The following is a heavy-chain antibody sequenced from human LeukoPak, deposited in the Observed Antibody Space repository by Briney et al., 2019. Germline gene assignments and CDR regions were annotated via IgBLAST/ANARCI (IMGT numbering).Heavy chain of an antibody. D-gene: IGHD5-24*01. Sequence: SETLSLTCAVYGGSFSGYYWSWIRQPPGKGLEWIGEINHNGSTNYNPSLKSRVTISVDTSKNQFSLKLSSVTAADTAVYYCARGGRRWLQSPVWYYYWGQGTLVTVSS. CDR1: GGSFSGYY. CDR3: ARGGRRWLQSPVWYYY. V-gene: IGHV4-34*01. J-gene: IGHJ4*02. CDR2: INHNGST.